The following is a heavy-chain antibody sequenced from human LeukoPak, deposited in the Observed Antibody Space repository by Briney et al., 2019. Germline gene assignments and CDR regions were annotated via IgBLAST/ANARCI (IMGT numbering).Heavy chain of an antibody. D-gene: IGHD6-19*01. J-gene: IGHJ1*01. CDR2: INHSGST. Sequence: SETLSLTCAVYGGSFSGYYWSWIRQPPGKGLEWIGGINHSGSTNYNPSLKSRVTISVDTSKNQFSLKLSSVTAADTAVYYCARPKGYSSGWFPSWGQGTLVTVSS. CDR3: ARPKGYSSGWFPS. V-gene: IGHV4-34*01. CDR1: GGSFSGYY.